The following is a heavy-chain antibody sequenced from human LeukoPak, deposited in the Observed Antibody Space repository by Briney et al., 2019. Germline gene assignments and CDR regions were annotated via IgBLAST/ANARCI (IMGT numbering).Heavy chain of an antibody. V-gene: IGHV3-21*01. CDR3: ARLMYYDFWSGLYYYYYYMDV. CDR1: GFTFSSYS. Sequence: PGGSLRLYCAASGFTFSSYSMNWVRQAPGKGLEWVSSISSSSSYIYYADSVKGRFTISRDNAKNSLYLQMNSLRAEDTAVYYCARLMYYDFWSGLYYYYYYMDVWGKGTTVTVSS. D-gene: IGHD3-3*01. J-gene: IGHJ6*03. CDR2: ISSSSSYI.